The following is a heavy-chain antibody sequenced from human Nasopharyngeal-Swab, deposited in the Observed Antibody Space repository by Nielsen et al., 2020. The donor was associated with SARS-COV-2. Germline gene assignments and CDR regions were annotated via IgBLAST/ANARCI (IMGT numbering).Heavy chain of an antibody. CDR2: TYYRSKWYN. Sequence: WIRQSASRGLEWLGRTYYRSKWYNDYAVSVKSRITINPDTSKNQFSLQLNSVTPEDTAVYYCARDQPGYYDSSCYYWFDPWGQGTLVTVSS. V-gene: IGHV6-1*01. D-gene: IGHD3-22*01. J-gene: IGHJ5*02. CDR3: ARDQPGYYDSSCYYWFDP.